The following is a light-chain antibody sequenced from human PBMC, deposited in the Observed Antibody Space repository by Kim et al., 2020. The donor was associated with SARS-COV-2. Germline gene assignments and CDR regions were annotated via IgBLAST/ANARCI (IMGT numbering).Light chain of an antibody. J-gene: IGLJ1*01. Sequence: QSITISCPGNSSDVGGYDYVSWYQQHPGKAHKLIIYSVSKRPSGVSDRFSGSKSDTTASLTISGLQAEDDADYFCTSYTSSSTYVFGTGTKVTVL. CDR1: SSDVGGYDY. V-gene: IGLV2-14*03. CDR3: TSYTSSSTYV. CDR2: SVS.